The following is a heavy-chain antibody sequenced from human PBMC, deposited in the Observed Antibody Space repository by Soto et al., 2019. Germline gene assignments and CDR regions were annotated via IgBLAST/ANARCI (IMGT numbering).Heavy chain of an antibody. Sequence: EVQLEESGGGLLQPGWSLRLSCTASGFTFSTYWMPWGRQAPGKGMVWVSRINGDGSTTAYADSVRGRLNISRDNAKNKLYLEVNSLRYSETAVSYCARGLRHYYCVDVWGQGTMVTVSS. D-gene: IGHD6-25*01. CDR3: ARGLRHYYCVDV. V-gene: IGHV3-74*01. CDR1: GFTFSTYW. CDR2: INGDGSTT. J-gene: IGHJ6*02.